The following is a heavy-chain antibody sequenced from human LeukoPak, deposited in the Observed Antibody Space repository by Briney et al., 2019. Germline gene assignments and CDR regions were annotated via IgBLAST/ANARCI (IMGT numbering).Heavy chain of an antibody. V-gene: IGHV1-69*13. Sequence: SVTVPCTASGYTFTSYGISWVRQAPGQGLEWMGGIIPIFGTANYAQKFQGRVTITADESTSTAYMELSSLRSEDTAVYYCARAGSSSWYPHYYYYMDVWGKGTTVTISS. CDR2: IIPIFGTA. CDR1: GYTFTSYG. D-gene: IGHD6-13*01. CDR3: ARAGSSSWYPHYYYYMDV. J-gene: IGHJ6*03.